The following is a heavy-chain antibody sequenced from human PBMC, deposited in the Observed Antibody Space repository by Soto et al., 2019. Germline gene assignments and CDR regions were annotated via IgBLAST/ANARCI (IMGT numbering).Heavy chain of an antibody. CDR2: ISWNSNSI. CDR1: GFMFDDYA. V-gene: IGHV3-9*01. Sequence: EVQLVESGGGLVQPGRSLRLSCEASGFMFDDYAMYWVRQAPGKGLEWVSGISWNSNSIVYADSVKGRFTISRDNAKNSLYLQMNSLNPEDTALYYCANSQSSASRQFDYWGQGTLVTVSS. D-gene: IGHD3-22*01. J-gene: IGHJ4*02. CDR3: ANSQSSASRQFDY.